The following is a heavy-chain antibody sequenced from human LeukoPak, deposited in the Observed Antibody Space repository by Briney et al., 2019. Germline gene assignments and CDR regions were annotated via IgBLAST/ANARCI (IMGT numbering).Heavy chain of an antibody. CDR1: GFTFSSYS. CDR3: ARGVDYFDY. V-gene: IGHV3-21*01. CDR2: ISGSSSYI. J-gene: IGHJ4*02. Sequence: PGGSLRLSCAASGFTFSSYSMNWVRQAPGKGLEWVSSISGSSSYIYYAYSVKGRFTISRDNAKNSLYLQMNSLRAEDTAVYYCARGVDYFDYWGQGTLVTVSS.